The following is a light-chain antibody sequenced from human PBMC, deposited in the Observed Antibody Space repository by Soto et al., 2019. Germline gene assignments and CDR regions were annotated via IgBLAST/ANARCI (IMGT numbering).Light chain of an antibody. V-gene: IGKV3-20*01. CDR1: QSVSSY. CDR2: GAS. J-gene: IGKJ4*01. CDR3: QQFSSYPLT. Sequence: EIVLTQSPATLSLSPGERATLSCRASQSVSSYLAWYQQKPGQAPRLLISGASSRATGIPDRFSGSGSGTDFTLTISRLEPEDFAVYYCQQFSSYPLTFGGGTKADI.